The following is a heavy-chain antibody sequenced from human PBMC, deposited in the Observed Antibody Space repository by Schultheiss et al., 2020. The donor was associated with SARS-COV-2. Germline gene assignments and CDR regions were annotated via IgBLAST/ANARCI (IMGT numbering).Heavy chain of an antibody. CDR3: AKDGEQQLAYAFDI. CDR2: ISSNGGST. Sequence: GGSLRLSCAASGFTFSSYAMHWVRQAPGKGLEYVSAISSNGGSTYYADSVKGRFTISRDNSKNTLYLQMNSLRAEDTAVYFCAKDGEQQLAYAFDIWGQGTMVTVSS. D-gene: IGHD6-13*01. V-gene: IGHV3-64*04. CDR1: GFTFSSYA. J-gene: IGHJ3*02.